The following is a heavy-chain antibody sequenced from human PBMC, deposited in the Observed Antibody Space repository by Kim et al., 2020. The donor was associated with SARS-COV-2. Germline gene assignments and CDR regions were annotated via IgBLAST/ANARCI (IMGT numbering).Heavy chain of an antibody. CDR1: GGSISSYY. V-gene: IGHV4-59*01. D-gene: IGHD6-19*01. Sequence: SETLSLTCTVSGGSISSYYWSWIRQPPGKGLEWIGYIYYSGSTNYNPSLKSRVTISVDTSKNQFSLKLSSVTAADTAVYYCARDLYSGGWSTGGFYYYYGMDVWGQGTTVTVSS. J-gene: IGHJ6*02. CDR3: ARDLYSGGWSTGGFYYYYGMDV. CDR2: IYYSGST.